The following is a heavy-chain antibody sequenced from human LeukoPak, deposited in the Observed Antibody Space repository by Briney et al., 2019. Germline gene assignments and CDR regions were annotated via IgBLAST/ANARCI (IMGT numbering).Heavy chain of an antibody. J-gene: IGHJ4*02. CDR3: AKGYGSGSHMIDY. V-gene: IGHV3-30*18. CDR1: GFTFSSYG. Sequence: GGSLRLSCAASGFTFSSYGIHWVRQAPGRGLEWVAFISYDGSNEYYADSVKGRFTISRDNSKNTLYLQMNSLRAEDTAVYYCAKGYGSGSHMIDYWGQGTLVTVSS. D-gene: IGHD3-10*01. CDR2: ISYDGSNE.